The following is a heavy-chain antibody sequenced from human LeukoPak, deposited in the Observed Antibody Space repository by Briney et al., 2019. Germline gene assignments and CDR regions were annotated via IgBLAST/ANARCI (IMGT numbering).Heavy chain of an antibody. CDR3: ARHPISSSWYNYYGMDV. J-gene: IGHJ6*02. CDR2: IYYSGST. Sequence: SETLPLTCTVSGGSISSYYWSWIRQPPGKGLEWIGYIYYSGSTNYNPSLKSRVTISVDTSKNQFSLKLSSVTAADTAVYYCARHPISSSWYNYYGMDVWGQGTTVSVSS. CDR1: GGSISSYY. D-gene: IGHD6-13*01. V-gene: IGHV4-59*08.